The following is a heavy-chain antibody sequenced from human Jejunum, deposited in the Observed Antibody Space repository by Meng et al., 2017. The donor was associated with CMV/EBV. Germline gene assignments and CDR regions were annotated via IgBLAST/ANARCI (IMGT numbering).Heavy chain of an antibody. CDR2: IHYTETT. V-gene: IGHV4-39*07. J-gene: IGHJ4*02. D-gene: IGHD2-2*01. Sequence: QGQLKESGPGLVKPSATLSLTCTVSGDSISSGRHFWGWIRQAPGKGLEWIATIHYTETTHYNPSLKSRITISVDTSKNQISLKVNFVTAADTAMYYCAADISTAWFYYWGQGTLVTVSS. CDR1: GDSISSGRHF. CDR3: AADISTAWFYY.